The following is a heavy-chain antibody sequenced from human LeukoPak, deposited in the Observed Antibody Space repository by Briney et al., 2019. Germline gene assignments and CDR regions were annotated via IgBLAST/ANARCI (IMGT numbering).Heavy chain of an antibody. CDR1: GGSISSGGYY. Sequence: SETLSLTCTVSGGSISSGGYYWSWIRQHPGKGLEWIGYIYYSGSTYYNPSLKSRVTISVDTSKNQFSLKLSSVTAADTAVYYCATEHYCSSTSCYADGAFDIWGQGTTVTVSS. D-gene: IGHD2-2*01. CDR3: ATEHYCSSTSCYADGAFDI. J-gene: IGHJ3*02. V-gene: IGHV4-31*03. CDR2: IYYSGST.